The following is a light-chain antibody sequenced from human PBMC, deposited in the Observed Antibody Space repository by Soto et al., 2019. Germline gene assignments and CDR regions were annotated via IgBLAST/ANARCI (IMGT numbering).Light chain of an antibody. CDR3: SSYTSSNVV. J-gene: IGLJ2*01. V-gene: IGLV2-14*01. CDR1: SSDVGGYNY. CDR2: DVS. Sequence: QSALTQPASVSGSPGQSITISCTGTSSDVGGYNYVSWYQQHPGKAPKLMIYDVSNRPSGFSNRFSGSKSGNTASLTISGLQADDEADYYCSSYTSSNVVFGGGTKLTVL.